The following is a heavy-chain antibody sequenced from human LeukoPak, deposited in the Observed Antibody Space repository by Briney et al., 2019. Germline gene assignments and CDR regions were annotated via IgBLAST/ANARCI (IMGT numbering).Heavy chain of an antibody. CDR2: IYYSGST. CDR3: ARHVGYGHNWFDP. V-gene: IGHV4-59*08. Sequence: SETLSLTCTVSGGSISSFYWSWIRQPPGKGLEWIGYIYYSGSTNYNPSLKSRVTISVNTSKNQFSLKLRSVTAADTAVYYCARHVGYGHNWFDPWGQGTLVTVS. D-gene: IGHD5-18*01. CDR1: GGSISSFY. J-gene: IGHJ5*02.